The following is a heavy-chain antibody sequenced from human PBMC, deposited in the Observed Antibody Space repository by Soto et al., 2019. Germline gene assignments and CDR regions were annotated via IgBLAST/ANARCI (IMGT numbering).Heavy chain of an antibody. CDR2: INAGNGDT. D-gene: IGHD3-22*01. J-gene: IGHJ4*02. CDR3: ARAARDTMIVVMFDY. Sequence: GASVKVSCKASGYTFSTYAMHWVRQAPGQRLEWMGWINAGNGDTQYSQKFQGRVTITRDTSASTAYMELSSLRSEDTAVYYCARAARDTMIVVMFDYWGQGTLVTVSS. V-gene: IGHV1-3*01. CDR1: GYTFSTYA.